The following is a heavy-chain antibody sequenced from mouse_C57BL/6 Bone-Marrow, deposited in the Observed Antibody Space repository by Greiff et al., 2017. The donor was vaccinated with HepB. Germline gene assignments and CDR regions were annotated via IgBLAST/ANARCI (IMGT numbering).Heavy chain of an antibody. CDR1: GFTFSSYG. J-gene: IGHJ4*01. Sequence: EVKLMESGGDLVKPGGSLKLSCAASGFTFSSYGMSWVRQTPDKRLEWVATISSGGSYTYYPDSVKGRFTISRDNAKNTLYLQMSSLKSEDTAMYYCARDDYDGVYAMDYWGQGTSVTVSS. CDR3: ARDDYDGVYAMDY. CDR2: ISSGGSYT. D-gene: IGHD2-4*01. V-gene: IGHV5-6*01.